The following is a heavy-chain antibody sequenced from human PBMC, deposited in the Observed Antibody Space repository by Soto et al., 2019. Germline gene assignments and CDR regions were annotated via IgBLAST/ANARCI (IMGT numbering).Heavy chain of an antibody. CDR2: IKQDGSEK. D-gene: IGHD3-3*01. CDR3: ARDALRCLEWFESYYGMDV. V-gene: IGHV3-7*01. Sequence: GGSLRLSCAASGFTFSSYWMSWVRQAPGKGLEWVANIKQDGSEKYYVDSVKGRFTISRDNAKNSLYLQMNSLRAEDTAVYYCARDALRCLEWFESYYGMDVWGQGTTVTVSS. J-gene: IGHJ6*02. CDR1: GFTFSSYW.